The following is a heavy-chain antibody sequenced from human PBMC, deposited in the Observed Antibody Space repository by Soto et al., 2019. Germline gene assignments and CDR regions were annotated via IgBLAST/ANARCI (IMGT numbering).Heavy chain of an antibody. CDR1: GGSISSDGYY. J-gene: IGHJ5*02. CDR3: ARDRLWFGELSVFDP. D-gene: IGHD3-10*01. Sequence: QVQLQESGPGLVKPSQTLSLTCTVSGGSISSDGYYWSWIRQHPGKGLEWIGYIYYRGSTYYNPSLKSRVTISVDTSKNQFSLKLSSVTAADTAVYYCARDRLWFGELSVFDPWGQGTLVTVSS. CDR2: IYYRGST. V-gene: IGHV4-31*03.